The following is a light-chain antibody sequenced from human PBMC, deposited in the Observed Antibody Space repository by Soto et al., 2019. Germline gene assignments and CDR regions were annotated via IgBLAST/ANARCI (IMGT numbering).Light chain of an antibody. V-gene: IGKV1-5*03. CDR2: KAS. Sequence: DIQMTQSPSTLSASVGDRVTITCRASQSISSWLAWYQQKPGKAPKLLIYKASSLESGGPSRFSGSGSGTEFTLTISSLQPDDFASYCCQQYNSYSRNTFGQGTKLEIK. CDR3: QQYNSYSRNT. CDR1: QSISSW. J-gene: IGKJ2*01.